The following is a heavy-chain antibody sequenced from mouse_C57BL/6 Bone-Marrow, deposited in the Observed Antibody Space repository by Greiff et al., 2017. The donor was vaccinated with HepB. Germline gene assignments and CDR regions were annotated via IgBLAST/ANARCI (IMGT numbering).Heavy chain of an antibody. CDR1: GFTFSSYA. CDR2: ISDGGSYT. D-gene: IGHD5-5*01. J-gene: IGHJ3*01. V-gene: IGHV5-4*01. CDR3: ARDHYPY. Sequence: EVQVVESGGGLVKPGGSLKLSCAASGFTFSSYAMSWVRQTPEKRLEWVATISDGGSYTYYPDNVKGRFTISRDNAKNNLYLQMSHLKSEDTAMYYCARDHYPYWGQGTLVTVSA.